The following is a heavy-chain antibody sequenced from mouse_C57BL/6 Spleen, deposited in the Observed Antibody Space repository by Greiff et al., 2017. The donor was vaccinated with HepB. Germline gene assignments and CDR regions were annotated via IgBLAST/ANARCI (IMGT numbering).Heavy chain of an antibody. D-gene: IGHD5-1*01. J-gene: IGHJ4*01. Sequence: VQLQQSGAELVKPGASVKLSCKASGYTFTSYWMHWVKQRPGQGLEWIGMIHPNSGSTNYNEKFKSKATLTVDKSSSTAYMQLSSLTSEDSAVYYCARYPLKNYAMDYWGQGTSVTVSS. CDR2: IHPNSGST. V-gene: IGHV1-64*01. CDR1: GYTFTSYW. CDR3: ARYPLKNYAMDY.